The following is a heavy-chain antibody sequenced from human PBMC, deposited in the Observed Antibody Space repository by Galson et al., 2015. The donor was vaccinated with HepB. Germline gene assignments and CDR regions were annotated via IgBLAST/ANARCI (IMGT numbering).Heavy chain of an antibody. CDR3: TTDHPYITFDY. CDR2: IKTKADGETT. Sequence: SCAASGFTFSNVWMNWVRQAPGKGLEWVGRIKTKADGETTDYTAAMKGRFSISRDDSKETLYLQMNSLKTEDTAVYYCTTDHPYITFDYWGRGTLVTVSS. J-gene: IGHJ4*02. CDR1: GFTFSNVW. V-gene: IGHV3-15*07.